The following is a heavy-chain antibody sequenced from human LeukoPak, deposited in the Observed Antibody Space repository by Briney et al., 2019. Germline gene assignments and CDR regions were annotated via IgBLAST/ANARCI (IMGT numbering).Heavy chain of an antibody. D-gene: IGHD3-9*01. CDR3: ARDAGLTYYDILTGTDAFDI. J-gene: IGHJ3*02. V-gene: IGHV3-48*02. CDR2: ISSSSSTI. Sequence: GGSLRLSRAASGFTFSSYSMNWVRQAPGKGLEWVSYISSSSSTIYYADSVKGRFTISRDNAKNSLYLQMNSLRDEDTAVYYCARDAGLTYYDILTGTDAFDIWGQGTMVTVSS. CDR1: GFTFSSYS.